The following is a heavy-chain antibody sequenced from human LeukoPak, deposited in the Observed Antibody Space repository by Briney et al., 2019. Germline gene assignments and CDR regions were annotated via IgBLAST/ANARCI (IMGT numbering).Heavy chain of an antibody. CDR3: ARVRFYDSSGYRVNDAFDI. CDR2: ISSSSSYI. Sequence: PGGSLRLSCAASGFTFNSYSMNWVRQAPGKGLEGVSSISSSSSYIYYADVVKGRFTISRDNAKNSLNLQMNSLRAEDTAVYYCARVRFYDSSGYRVNDAFDIWGQGTMVTVSS. V-gene: IGHV3-21*01. CDR1: GFTFNSYS. D-gene: IGHD3-22*01. J-gene: IGHJ3*02.